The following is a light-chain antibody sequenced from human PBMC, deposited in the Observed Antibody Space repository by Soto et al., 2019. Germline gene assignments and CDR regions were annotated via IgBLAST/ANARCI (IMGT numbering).Light chain of an antibody. Sequence: QSALTQPRSVSGSPGQSVTISCTGTSGDVGGYNYVSWYQQHPGKAPKLMIYDVSKRPSGIPDRFSGSKSGTTASLTISGLQAEDEADYYCCSYTGSYTFVVFGGGTQLTVL. J-gene: IGLJ2*01. CDR3: CSYTGSYTFVV. CDR1: SGDVGGYNY. CDR2: DVS. V-gene: IGLV2-11*01.